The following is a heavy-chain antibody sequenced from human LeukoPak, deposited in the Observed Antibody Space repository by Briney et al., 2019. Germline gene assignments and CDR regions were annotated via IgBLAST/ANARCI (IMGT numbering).Heavy chain of an antibody. CDR3: ARAAVDTASDFFDF. D-gene: IGHD5-18*01. Sequence: PGGSLRLSWAASGFTFSYYAMHWVRQAPGKGLEYVSAINSNGGSTYYANSVKGRFTISRDNSKKMLFLQMGSLRAEDMAVYYCARAAVDTASDFFDFWGQGTLVTVSS. CDR1: GFTFSYYA. V-gene: IGHV3-64*01. J-gene: IGHJ4*02. CDR2: INSNGGST.